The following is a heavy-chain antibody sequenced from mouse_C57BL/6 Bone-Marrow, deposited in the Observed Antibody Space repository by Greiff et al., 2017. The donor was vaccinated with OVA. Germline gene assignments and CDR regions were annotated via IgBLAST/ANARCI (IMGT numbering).Heavy chain of an antibody. J-gene: IGHJ2*01. D-gene: IGHD1-1*01. Sequence: DVQLVESGGDLVKPGGSLKLSCAASGFTFSSYGMSWVRQTPDKRLEWVATISSGGSYTYYPDSVKGRFTISRDNAKNTLYLQMSSLKSEDTAMYYCARQDYYGSSYGFDYWGQGTTLTVSS. CDR1: GFTFSSYG. CDR2: ISSGGSYT. CDR3: ARQDYYGSSYGFDY. V-gene: IGHV5-6*01.